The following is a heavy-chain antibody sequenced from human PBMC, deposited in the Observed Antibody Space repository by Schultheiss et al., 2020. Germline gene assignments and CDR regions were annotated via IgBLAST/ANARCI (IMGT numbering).Heavy chain of an antibody. CDR1: GFTFDDYA. J-gene: IGHJ4*02. CDR2: ISWNSGSI. V-gene: IGHV3-9*01. Sequence: SLKISCAASGFTFDDYAMHWVRQAPGKGLEWVSGISWNSGSIGYADSVKGRFTISRDNAKNSLYLQMNSLRAEDTAVYYCARDAESRGWSNFDYWGQGTLVTVSS. CDR3: ARDAESRGWSNFDY. D-gene: IGHD6-19*01.